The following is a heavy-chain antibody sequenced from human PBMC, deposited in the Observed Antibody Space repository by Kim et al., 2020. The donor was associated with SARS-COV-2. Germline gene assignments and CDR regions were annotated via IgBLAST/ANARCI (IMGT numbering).Heavy chain of an antibody. CDR1: GGSISSGGYY. Sequence: SETLSLTCTVSGGSISSGGYYWSWIRQHPGKGLEWIGYIYYSGSTYYNPSLKSRVTISVDTSKNQFSLKLSSVTAADTAVYYCARDRGYYDSSGPYGMDVWDQGTTVTVSS. V-gene: IGHV4-31*03. CDR2: IYYSGST. CDR3: ARDRGYYDSSGPYGMDV. D-gene: IGHD3-22*01. J-gene: IGHJ6*02.